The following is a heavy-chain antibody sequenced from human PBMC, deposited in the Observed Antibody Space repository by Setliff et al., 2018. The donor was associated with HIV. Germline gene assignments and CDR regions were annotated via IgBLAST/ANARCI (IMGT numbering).Heavy chain of an antibody. CDR2: ITSGSTYV. J-gene: IGHJ4*02. CDR3: ARQGNWEFDY. V-gene: IGHV3-21*01. Sequence: GGSLRLSCAASGFTFTDYTMNWVRQAPGKGLEWVSSITSGSTYVNYADSVKGRFSISRDNSKNSLYLQMISLRAEDTALYYCARQGNWEFDYWGQGTLVTASS. D-gene: IGHD7-27*01. CDR1: GFTFTDYT.